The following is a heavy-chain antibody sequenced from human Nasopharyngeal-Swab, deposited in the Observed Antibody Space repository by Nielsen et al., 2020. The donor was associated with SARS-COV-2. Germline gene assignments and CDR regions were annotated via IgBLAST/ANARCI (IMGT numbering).Heavy chain of an antibody. CDR2: VHYTGYT. J-gene: IGHJ5*02. V-gene: IGHV4-39*01. D-gene: IGHD6-13*01. Sequence: SETLSLTCTVSGGSISSSGYYWGWIRQPPGKGLEWIGNVHYTGYTHYKSSLKSRVTMSVDTSKNQFSLELSSVTAADTAVYYCARHRFSSSWQNWFDPWGQGTLVAVSS. CDR3: ARHRFSSSWQNWFDP. CDR1: GGSISSSGYY.